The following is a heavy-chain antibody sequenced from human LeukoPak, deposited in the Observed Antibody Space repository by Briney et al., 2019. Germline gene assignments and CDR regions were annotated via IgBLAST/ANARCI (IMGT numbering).Heavy chain of an antibody. CDR3: ARGRELLLFDY. V-gene: IGHV3-20*01. CDR2: INWNGGST. J-gene: IGHJ4*02. CDR1: GFTFDDYG. Sequence: PGGSLRLSCAASGFTFDDYGMSWVRQAPGKGLEWVSGINWNGGSTGYADSVKGRFTIPRDNAKNSLYLQMNSLRAEDTALYHCARGRELLLFDYWGQGTLVTVSS. D-gene: IGHD1-26*01.